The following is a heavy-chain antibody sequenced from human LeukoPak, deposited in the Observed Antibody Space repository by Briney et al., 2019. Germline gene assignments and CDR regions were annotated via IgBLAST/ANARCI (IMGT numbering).Heavy chain of an antibody. CDR2: IYYSGST. CDR3: ARDTPTGVGATDY. J-gene: IGHJ4*02. D-gene: IGHD1-26*01. Sequence: SSETLSLTCTVSGGSISSYYWSWIRQPPGKGLEWIGYIYYSGSTNYNPSLKSRVTISVDTSKSQFSLKLSSVTAADTAVYYCARDTPTGVGATDYWGQGTLVTVSS. CDR1: GGSISSYY. V-gene: IGHV4-59*12.